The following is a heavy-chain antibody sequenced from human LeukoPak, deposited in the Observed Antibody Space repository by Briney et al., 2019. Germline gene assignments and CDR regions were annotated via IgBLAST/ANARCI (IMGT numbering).Heavy chain of an antibody. CDR3: ATGDGYNNAEYLQH. Sequence: GGSLRLSCAASVFTFSRYGMHWVRPAPGKGLEWVAVIWYDGSNKYNGDSVKGRFTISREKSKKTPYLQMNSLRVEDTAVYYCATGDGYNNAEYLQHWGQGTLVSVS. CDR2: IWYDGSNK. J-gene: IGHJ1*01. D-gene: IGHD5-24*01. V-gene: IGHV3-33*01. CDR1: VFTFSRYG.